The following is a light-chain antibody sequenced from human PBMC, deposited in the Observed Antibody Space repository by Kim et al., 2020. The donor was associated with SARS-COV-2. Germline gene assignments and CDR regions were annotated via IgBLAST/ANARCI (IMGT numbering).Light chain of an antibody. CDR2: KAS. V-gene: IGKV1-5*03. CDR3: HQFHSYPWT. J-gene: IGKJ1*01. CDR1: QSISSW. Sequence: DIQMTQSPSTLSASVGDRVTITCRASQSISSWLAWYQQKPGKAPNLLIYKASSLEGGVPSRFSGSGSGTEFTLTISSLQPDDFATYYCHQFHSYPWTFGQGTKVDIK.